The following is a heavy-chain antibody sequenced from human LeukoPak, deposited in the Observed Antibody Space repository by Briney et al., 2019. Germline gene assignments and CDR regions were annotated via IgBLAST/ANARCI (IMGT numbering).Heavy chain of an antibody. CDR2: ISSSGSTI. CDR1: GFTFSDHI. Sequence: GGSLGLSCAASGFTFSDHIMNWVRQAPGKGLEWVSYISSSGSTIYYADSVKGRFTISRDNAKNSLYLQMNSLRAEDTAVYYCAREGAAAGYNYWGQGTLVTVSS. V-gene: IGHV3-11*01. CDR3: AREGAAAGYNY. D-gene: IGHD6-13*01. J-gene: IGHJ4*02.